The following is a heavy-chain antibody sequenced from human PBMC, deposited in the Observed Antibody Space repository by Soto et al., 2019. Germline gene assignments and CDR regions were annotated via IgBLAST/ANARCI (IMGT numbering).Heavy chain of an antibody. D-gene: IGHD2-15*01. J-gene: IGHJ4*02. Sequence: GGSLRLSCAASGFTFSSYAMSWVRQAPGKGLEWVSGISGGGGSTYFADSVMGRFTISRDNSKNTLYLQMNSLRAEDTAVYYCAKDRIVVVVAATLDYWGQGTLVTVSS. CDR1: GFTFSSYA. CDR3: AKDRIVVVVAATLDY. V-gene: IGHV3-23*01. CDR2: ISGGGGST.